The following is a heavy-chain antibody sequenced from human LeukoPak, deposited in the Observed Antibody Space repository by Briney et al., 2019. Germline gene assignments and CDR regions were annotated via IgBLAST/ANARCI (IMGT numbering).Heavy chain of an antibody. D-gene: IGHD4-23*01. CDR2: IYPGDSDT. CDR1: GYSFTSYW. Sequence: GESLKISCKGSGYSFTSYWIGWVRQMPGKGLEWMGIIYPGDSDTRYSPSFQGQVTISADKSISTAYLQWSSLKASDTAMYYCARDYTSALTTVVPLWGYWGQGTLVTVSS. V-gene: IGHV5-51*01. CDR3: ARDYTSALTTVVPLWGY. J-gene: IGHJ4*02.